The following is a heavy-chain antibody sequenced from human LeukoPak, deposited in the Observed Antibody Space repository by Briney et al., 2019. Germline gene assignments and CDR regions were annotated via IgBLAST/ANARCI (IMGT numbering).Heavy chain of an antibody. J-gene: IGHJ6*02. V-gene: IGHV3-66*01. Sequence: PGGSLRLSCAASGFTVSSNYMSWVCQAPGKGLEWVSVIYSGGSTYYADSVKGRFTISRDNSKNTLYLQMNSLRAEDTAVYYCARDGSSWYVDGMDVWGQGTTVTVSS. CDR1: GFTVSSNY. CDR3: ARDGSSWYVDGMDV. CDR2: IYSGGST. D-gene: IGHD6-13*01.